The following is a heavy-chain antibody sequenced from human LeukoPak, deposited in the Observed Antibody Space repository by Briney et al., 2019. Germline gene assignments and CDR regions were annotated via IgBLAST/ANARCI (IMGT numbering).Heavy chain of an antibody. V-gene: IGHV3-30-3*01. CDR2: ISYDGSNK. J-gene: IGHJ4*02. Sequence: SCTASGGTFSSYAISWVRQAPGKGLEWVAVISYDGSNKYYADSVKGRITISRDNSKNTLYLQMNSLRAEDTAVYYCARAGTTVVTPERFWGQGTLVTVSS. CDR1: GGTFSSYA. CDR3: ARAGTTVVTPERF. D-gene: IGHD4-23*01.